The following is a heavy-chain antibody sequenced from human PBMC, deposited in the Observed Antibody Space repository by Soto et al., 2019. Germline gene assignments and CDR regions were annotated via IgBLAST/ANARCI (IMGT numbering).Heavy chain of an antibody. D-gene: IGHD4-17*01. CDR2: IYYSGST. CDR1: GGSISSSSYH. CDR3: ARRNGDYGGYYRMLV. Sequence: PSETLSLTSTVSGGSISSSSYHWAWIRQPPGKGLEWIGSIYYSGSTYYNPSLKSRVTISVDTSKNQFTLKLSSVTAADTAVYYCARRNGDYGGYYRMLVSGHGPTVTVS. V-gene: IGHV4-39*01. J-gene: IGHJ6*02.